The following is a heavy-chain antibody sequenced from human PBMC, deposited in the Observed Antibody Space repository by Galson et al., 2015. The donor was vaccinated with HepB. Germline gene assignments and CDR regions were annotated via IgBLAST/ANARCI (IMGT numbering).Heavy chain of an antibody. Sequence: SLRLSCAASGFTFSSYSMNWVRQAPGKGLEWVSSISSSSSYIYYADSVKGRFTISRDNAKNSLYLQMNSLRAEDTAVYYCARGVYGSGGAFDIWGQGTMVTVSS. CDR2: ISSSSSYI. CDR3: ARGVYGSGGAFDI. CDR1: GFTFSSYS. D-gene: IGHD3-10*01. J-gene: IGHJ3*02. V-gene: IGHV3-21*01.